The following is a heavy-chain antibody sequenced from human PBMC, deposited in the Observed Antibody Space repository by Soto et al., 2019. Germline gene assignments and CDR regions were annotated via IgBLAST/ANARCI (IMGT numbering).Heavy chain of an antibody. CDR1: GFTFSSYA. D-gene: IGHD3-10*01. V-gene: IGHV3-23*01. CDR2: ISSGGGGT. CDR3: AYRSLSGNFGC. Sequence: EVQLLESGGGLVQPGGSLRLSCAASGFTFSSYAMSWVRQAPGKGLEWVSAISSGGGGTYYADSVKGRFTISRDNSKNTRYLQMSSLRAEDTAVYYCAYRSLSGNFGCWGQGTLVTVSS. J-gene: IGHJ4*02.